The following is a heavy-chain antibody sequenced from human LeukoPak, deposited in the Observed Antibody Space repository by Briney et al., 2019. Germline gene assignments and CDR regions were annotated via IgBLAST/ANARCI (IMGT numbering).Heavy chain of an antibody. J-gene: IGHJ5*02. D-gene: IGHD6-13*01. Sequence: SETLYLTCTVSGASISSSYWSWIRQPPGKGLEWIGYVYYSGSTNYNLSLKSRVIISLDKSRNQFSLMLSSVTAADTAVYYCARDPAWGSSWWFDPWGQGTLVTVSS. CDR2: VYYSGST. CDR3: ARDPAWGSSWWFDP. CDR1: GASISSSY. V-gene: IGHV4-59*12.